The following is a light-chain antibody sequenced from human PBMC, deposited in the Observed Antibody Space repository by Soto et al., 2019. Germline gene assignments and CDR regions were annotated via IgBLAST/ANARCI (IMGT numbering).Light chain of an antibody. CDR1: SGSVSAGHY. V-gene: IGLV8-61*01. J-gene: IGLJ3*02. CDR2: DTN. Sequence: QSVVTQEPSFSVSPGGTVTLTCGLNSGSVSAGHYPSWYQQTPGQAPRTLIYDTNTLSSGVPDRFSRSILGNKAALTITGAQADDESDYYCVLYMGNGISVFGAGTKLTVL. CDR3: VLYMGNGISV.